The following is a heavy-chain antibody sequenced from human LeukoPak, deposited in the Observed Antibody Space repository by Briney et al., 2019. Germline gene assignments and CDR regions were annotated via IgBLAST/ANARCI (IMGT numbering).Heavy chain of an antibody. CDR3: ARAELGTYCSGNNCFYFDF. CDR1: GYTFTGYY. J-gene: IGHJ4*02. Sequence: ASVKVSCKASGYTFTGYYMHWVRQAPGQGLEWMGWINPNSGGTNYTQKFQGRVTMTRDTSISTAYMELSRLRSDDTAVYYCARAELGTYCSGNNCFYFDFWGQGTLVTVSS. V-gene: IGHV1-2*02. CDR2: INPNSGGT. D-gene: IGHD2-15*01.